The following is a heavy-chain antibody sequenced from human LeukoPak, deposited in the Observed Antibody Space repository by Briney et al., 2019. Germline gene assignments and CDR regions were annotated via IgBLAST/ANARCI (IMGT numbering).Heavy chain of an antibody. Sequence: PGGSLRLSCAASGFIFSSYAMSWVRKAPGKGLEWVSTISGSGGSTYYADSVKGRFTISRDNSKNTLYLQMNSLRAEDTAVYYCAKLEAAAGTFDYWGQGTLVTVSS. D-gene: IGHD6-13*01. J-gene: IGHJ4*02. CDR3: AKLEAAAGTFDY. V-gene: IGHV3-23*01. CDR2: ISGSGGST. CDR1: GFIFSSYA.